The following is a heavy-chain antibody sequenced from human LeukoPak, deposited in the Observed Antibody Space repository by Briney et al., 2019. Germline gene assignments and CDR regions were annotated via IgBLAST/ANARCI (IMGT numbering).Heavy chain of an antibody. CDR1: GFTFLRYF. V-gene: IGHV3-23*01. CDR3: AKDRRDSDWLVY. J-gene: IGHJ4*01. CDR2: ISASYGT. Sequence: TGGSLRDSRAASGFTFLRYFVCWARQAPGKGLEWVSAISASYGTYYADSVRGRFTISRDNSKNTLYLQMNSLRGEDTAVYYCAKDRRDSDWLVYWGQKTLVTVSS. D-gene: IGHD6-19*01.